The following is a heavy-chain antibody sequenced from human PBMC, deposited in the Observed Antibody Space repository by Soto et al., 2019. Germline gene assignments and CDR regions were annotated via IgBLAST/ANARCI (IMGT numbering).Heavy chain of an antibody. D-gene: IGHD6-6*01. Sequence: SETLSLTCAVYGGSFSGLYWSWIRQPPGKGLEWIGEINHSGSTNYNPSLKSRVTISVDTSRNQFSLKLSSVTAADTAVYYCARGRRRGSSSGPNHWFDPWGQGTLVTVSS. CDR1: GGSFSGLY. J-gene: IGHJ5*02. CDR2: INHSGST. V-gene: IGHV4-34*01. CDR3: ARGRRRGSSSGPNHWFDP.